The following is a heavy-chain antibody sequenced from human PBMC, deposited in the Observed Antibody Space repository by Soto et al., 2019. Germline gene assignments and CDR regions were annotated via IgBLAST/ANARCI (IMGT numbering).Heavy chain of an antibody. D-gene: IGHD5-18*01. J-gene: IGHJ5*02. CDR1: GFTFSSYA. CDR3: AKDSHYSYGYDNWFDP. CDR2: ISGSGGST. Sequence: GGSLRLSCAASGFTFSSYAMSWVRQAPGKGLEWVSAISGSGGSTYYADSVKGRFTISRDNSKNTLYLQMNSLRAEDTAVYYCAKDSHYSYGYDNWFDPWGQGTLVTVSS. V-gene: IGHV3-23*01.